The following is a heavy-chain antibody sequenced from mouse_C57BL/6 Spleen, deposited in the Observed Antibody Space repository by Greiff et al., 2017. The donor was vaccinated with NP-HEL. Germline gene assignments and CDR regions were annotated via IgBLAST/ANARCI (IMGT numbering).Heavy chain of an antibody. Sequence: QVQLQQSGAELVRPGTSVKVSCKASGYAFTNYLIEWVKQRPGQGLEWIGVINPGSGGTNYNEKFKGKATLTADKSSSTAYMQLSSLTSEDSAVYFCARWGYGSSYWYFDDWGKGTTVTVSS. CDR3: ARWGYGSSYWYFDD. CDR1: GYAFTNYL. D-gene: IGHD1-1*01. CDR2: INPGSGGT. J-gene: IGHJ1*03. V-gene: IGHV1-54*01.